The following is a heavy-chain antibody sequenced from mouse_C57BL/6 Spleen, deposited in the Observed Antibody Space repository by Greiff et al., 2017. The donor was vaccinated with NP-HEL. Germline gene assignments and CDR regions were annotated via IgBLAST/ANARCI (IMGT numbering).Heavy chain of an antibody. CDR2: IDPSDSYT. CDR1: GYTFTSYW. Sequence: QVQLQQPGAELVMPGASVKLSCKASGYTFTSYWMHWVKQRPGQGLEWIGEIDPSDSYTNYNQKFKGKSTLTVDKSSSTAYMQLSSLTSEDSAVYYCARRGHVDYWGQGTSVTVSS. V-gene: IGHV1-69*01. J-gene: IGHJ4*01. CDR3: ARRGHVDY.